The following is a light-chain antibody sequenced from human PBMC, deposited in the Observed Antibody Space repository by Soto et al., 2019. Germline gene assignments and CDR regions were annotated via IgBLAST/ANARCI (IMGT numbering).Light chain of an antibody. CDR1: SNDVGGYNY. V-gene: IGLV2-8*01. CDR2: EVS. CDR3: SSYAGSNNYV. J-gene: IGLJ1*01. Sequence: QSVLTQPPSASGSPGQSVPISCTGTSNDVGGYNYVSWYQQHPGKAPKLMIYEVSKRPSGVPDRFSGSKSGNTASLTVSGLQAEDEADYYCSSYAGSNNYVFGTGTKVTVL.